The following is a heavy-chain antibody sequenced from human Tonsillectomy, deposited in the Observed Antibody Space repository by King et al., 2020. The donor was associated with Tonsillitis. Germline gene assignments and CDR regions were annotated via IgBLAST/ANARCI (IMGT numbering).Heavy chain of an antibody. D-gene: IGHD3-10*01. V-gene: IGHV3-64D*06. J-gene: IGHJ4*02. CDR2: ISSGGTST. CDR1: GLTFSTYY. Sequence: QLVQSGGGLVQPGGSVRLSCSASGLTFSTYYMVWVRQAPGKGLEFISAISSGGTSTYYVDSVKGRFTVSRDNSKNTLYLQMSLLTSEDTAMYYCVKGNYYGSGKYYFDYWGQGTLVTVSS. CDR3: VKGNYYGSGKYYFDY.